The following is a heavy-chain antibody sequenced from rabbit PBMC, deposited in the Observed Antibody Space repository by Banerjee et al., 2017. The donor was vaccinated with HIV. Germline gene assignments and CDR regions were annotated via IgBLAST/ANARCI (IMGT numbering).Heavy chain of an antibody. V-gene: IGHV1S40*01. D-gene: IGHD4-2*01. CDR2: INSNTGNT. Sequence: LEWIACINSNTGNTVYASWAKGPFTISKTSSTTVTLQMTSLTAADTATYVCARDGYAGHGYPNLWGQGTLVTVS. J-gene: IGHJ4*01. CDR3: ARDGYAGHGYPNL.